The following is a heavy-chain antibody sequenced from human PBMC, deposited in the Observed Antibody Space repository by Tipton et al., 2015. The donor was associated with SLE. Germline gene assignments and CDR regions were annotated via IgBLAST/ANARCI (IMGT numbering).Heavy chain of an antibody. V-gene: IGHV4-38-2*02. D-gene: IGHD3-3*01. CDR3: ARAFEQEFLEWLPMYYGMDV. CDR1: GYSISSGYY. CDR2: IYHSGST. Sequence: TLSLTCTVSGYSISSGYYWGWIRQPPGKGLEWIGSIYHSGSTYYNPSLKSRVTISVDTSKNQFSLKLSSVTAEDTAVYYCARAFEQEFLEWLPMYYGMDVWGQGTTVTVSS. J-gene: IGHJ6*02.